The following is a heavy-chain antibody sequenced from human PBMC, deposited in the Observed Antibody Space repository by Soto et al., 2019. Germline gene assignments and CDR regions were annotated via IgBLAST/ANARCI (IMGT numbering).Heavy chain of an antibody. V-gene: IGHV4-39*01. CDR2: IYYSGST. CDR1: GVSISSSSYY. D-gene: IGHD6-19*01. J-gene: IGHJ4*02. CDR3: ASGGDSSGWYSPLDY. Sequence: SETLSLTCTVSGVSISSSSYYWGWIRQPPGKGLEWIGSIYYSGSTYYNPSLKSRVTISVDTSKNQFSLKLSSVTAADTAVYYCASGGDSSGWYSPLDYWGQGTLVTVSS.